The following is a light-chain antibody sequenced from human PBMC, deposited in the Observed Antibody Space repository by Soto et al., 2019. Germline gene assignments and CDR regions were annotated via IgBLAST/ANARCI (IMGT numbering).Light chain of an antibody. CDR1: SSNIGGNS. V-gene: IGLV1-51*01. CDR2: DDN. J-gene: IGLJ2*01. Sequence: QSVMTQPPSVSAAPGQKVTISCSGSSSNIGGNSVSWYQQLPGTAPKLLIYDDNKRPSGIPDRFSGSKSGTSATLGITGFQTGDEADYYCLLHYDGDWIFGGGTKVTVL. CDR3: LLHYDGDWI.